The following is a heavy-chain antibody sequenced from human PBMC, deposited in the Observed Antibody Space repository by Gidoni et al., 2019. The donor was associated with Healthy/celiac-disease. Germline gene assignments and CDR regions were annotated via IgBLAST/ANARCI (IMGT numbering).Heavy chain of an antibody. CDR3: AHRKRWLQLDY. Sequence: QITLKESGPTLVKPTQTLTLTCTFAGFSLSTSGVGVGWIRQPPGKALEWLALIYWDDEKRYSPSLKSRLTITKDTSKNQVVLTMTNMDPVDTATYYCAHRKRWLQLDYWGQGTLVTVSS. D-gene: IGHD5-12*01. J-gene: IGHJ4*02. CDR1: GFSLSTSGVG. V-gene: IGHV2-5*02. CDR2: IYWDDEK.